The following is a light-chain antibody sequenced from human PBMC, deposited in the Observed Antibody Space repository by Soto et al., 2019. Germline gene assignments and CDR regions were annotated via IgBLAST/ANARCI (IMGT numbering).Light chain of an antibody. CDR1: QGVGRF. V-gene: IGKV3-11*01. CDR2: DAS. Sequence: EIVLTQSPATLSLSPGERAALSCRASQGVGRFLAWYQQKPGQAPRLLIYDASNRATGIPARFSGSGSVTVFTLRNDRHAPEDIVVCHCNLRGGWPFTFVARTNVEMK. J-gene: IGKJ4*01. CDR3: NLRGGWPFT.